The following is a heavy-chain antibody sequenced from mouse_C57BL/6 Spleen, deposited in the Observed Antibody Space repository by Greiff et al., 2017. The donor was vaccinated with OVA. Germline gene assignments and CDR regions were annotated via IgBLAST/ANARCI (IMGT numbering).Heavy chain of an antibody. V-gene: IGHV1-19*01. Sequence: EVKLMESGPVLVKPGASVKMSCKASGYTFTDYYMNWVKQSPGTSLEWIGVINPYNGGTSYNQKFKGKATLTVDKSSSTAYLDLNSLPSEDSSDYYSARRSTLPLYFDYWGQGTTLTVSS. D-gene: IGHD2-12*01. CDR1: GYTFTDYY. CDR2: INPYNGGT. CDR3: ARRSTLPLYFDY. J-gene: IGHJ2*01.